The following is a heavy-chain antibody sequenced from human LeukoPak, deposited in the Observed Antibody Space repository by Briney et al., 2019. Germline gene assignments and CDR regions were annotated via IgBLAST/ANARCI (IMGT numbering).Heavy chain of an antibody. D-gene: IGHD4-17*01. CDR1: GGSISSSSYY. CDR2: IYYSGST. J-gene: IGHJ4*02. V-gene: IGHV4-39*01. CDR3: ARHGRLSGYGDPEYYFDY. Sequence: PSETLSLTCTVSGGSISSSSYYWGWIRQPPGKGLEWIGSIYYSGSTYYNPSLKSRVTISVDTSKNQFSLKLSSVTAADTAVYYCARHGRLSGYGDPEYYFDYWGQGTLVTVSS.